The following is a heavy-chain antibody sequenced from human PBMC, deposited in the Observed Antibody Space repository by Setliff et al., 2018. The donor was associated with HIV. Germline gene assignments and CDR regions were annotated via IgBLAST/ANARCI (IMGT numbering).Heavy chain of an antibody. D-gene: IGHD6-19*01. CDR2: INPNSGGT. J-gene: IGHJ5*02. Sequence: GASVKVSCKASGYTFSDYYMHWVRQAPGQGLEWMGWINPNSGGTTYAQKFQGRVTMTRDTSISTAYMEVSRLRSDDTAVYYCARDSGMAVVGTWRRLDPWGQGTLVTVSS. V-gene: IGHV1-2*02. CDR3: ARDSGMAVVGTWRRLDP. CDR1: GYTFSDYY.